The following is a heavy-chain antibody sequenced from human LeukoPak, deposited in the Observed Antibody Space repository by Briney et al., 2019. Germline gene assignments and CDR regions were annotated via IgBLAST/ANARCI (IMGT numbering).Heavy chain of an antibody. CDR3: ARGAVTIFDYYYYGMDV. D-gene: IGHD3-3*01. Sequence: SETLSLTCAVYGGSFSGYYWSWIRQPPGKGLEWIGEINHSGSTNYNPSLKSRVTISVDTSKNQFSLKLSSVTAADTAVYYCARGAVTIFDYYYYGMDVWGQGTTVTVSS. CDR1: GGSFSGYY. CDR2: INHSGST. V-gene: IGHV4-34*01. J-gene: IGHJ6*02.